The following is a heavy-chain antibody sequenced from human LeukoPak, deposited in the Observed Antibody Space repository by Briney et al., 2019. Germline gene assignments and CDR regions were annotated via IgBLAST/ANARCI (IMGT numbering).Heavy chain of an antibody. V-gene: IGHV3-21*01. CDR3: ARDPALVYYDSSGYRFDY. Sequence: GGSLRLSCAASGFTFSSYSMNWVRQAPGKGLEWVSSISSSSSYKYYADSVKGRFTISRDNAKNSLYLQMNSLRAEDTAVYYCARDPALVYYDSSGYRFDYWGQGTLVTVSS. J-gene: IGHJ4*02. D-gene: IGHD3-22*01. CDR1: GFTFSSYS. CDR2: ISSSSSYK.